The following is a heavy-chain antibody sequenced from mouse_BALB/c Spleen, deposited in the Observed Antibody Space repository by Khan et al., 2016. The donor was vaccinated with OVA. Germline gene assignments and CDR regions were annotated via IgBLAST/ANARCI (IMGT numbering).Heavy chain of an antibody. V-gene: IGHV1-7*01. Sequence: QVQLQQSGAELAKPGASVKISCKASGYSFTTYWMHWVKQRPGQGLEWIGYINPSTGYTDYNQKFKDKATLTADKSSSPAYMELSSLTSDDAAVYYCGRGGHYGAWFAYWGQGTLVTVSA. CDR3: GRGGHYGAWFAY. CDR1: GYSFTTYW. J-gene: IGHJ3*01. D-gene: IGHD2-1*01. CDR2: INPSTGYT.